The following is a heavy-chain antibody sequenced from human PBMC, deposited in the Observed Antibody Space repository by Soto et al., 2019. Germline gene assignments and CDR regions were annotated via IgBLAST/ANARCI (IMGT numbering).Heavy chain of an antibody. V-gene: IGHV4-59*01. CDR2: IYYSGST. D-gene: IGHD5-12*01. Sequence: SETLSLTCTVSGGSIGSYYWSWIRQPPGKGLEWIGYIYYSGSTNYNPSLKSRVTISVDTSKNQFSLKLSSVTAADTAVYYCASSTGDGYNPYYFDYWGQGTLVTVSS. J-gene: IGHJ4*02. CDR1: GGSIGSYY. CDR3: ASSTGDGYNPYYFDY.